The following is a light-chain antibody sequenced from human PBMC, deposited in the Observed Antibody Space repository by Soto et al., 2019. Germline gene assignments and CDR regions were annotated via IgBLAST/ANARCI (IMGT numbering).Light chain of an antibody. Sequence: QSALTQPASVSGSPGQSITISCAGTMRDIGAYNLVSWYQQHPGKAPELIIYEVRNRPSGISFRFSGSKSGNTASLTISGLQAEDEADYYCSSFTSKSTLIFGGGTKVTVL. CDR2: EVR. V-gene: IGLV2-14*03. CDR3: SSFTSKSTLI. J-gene: IGLJ2*01. CDR1: MRDIGAYNL.